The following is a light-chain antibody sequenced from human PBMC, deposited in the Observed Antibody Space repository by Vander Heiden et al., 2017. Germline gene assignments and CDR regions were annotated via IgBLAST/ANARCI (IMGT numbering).Light chain of an antibody. CDR1: PTNIGSNT. CDR3: AAWDDSLNGWV. V-gene: IGLV1-44*01. Sequence: QSVLPQPPSASGTPGQRVTISCSGSPTNIGSNTVNWYQQLPGTAPKLLIYSNNQRPSGVPDRFSGSKSGTSASLAIGGLQSEDEADYYCAAWDDSLNGWVFGGGTKLTVL. CDR2: SNN. J-gene: IGLJ3*02.